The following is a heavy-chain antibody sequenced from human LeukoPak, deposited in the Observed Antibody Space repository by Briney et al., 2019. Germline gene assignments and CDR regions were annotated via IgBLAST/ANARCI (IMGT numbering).Heavy chain of an antibody. CDR2: IYYSGST. J-gene: IGHJ4*02. CDR1: GGSISRYY. D-gene: IGHD3-9*01. Sequence: PSETLSLTCTGFGGSISRYYWSWIRQPPGKGLEWIGYIYYSGSTNYNPSLKSRVTISVATSKNQFSLKLNSVTAADTAVYYCARGPPVVYDVLTGYYRFDYWGQGTLVTVSS. V-gene: IGHV4-59*12. CDR3: ARGPPVVYDVLTGYYRFDY.